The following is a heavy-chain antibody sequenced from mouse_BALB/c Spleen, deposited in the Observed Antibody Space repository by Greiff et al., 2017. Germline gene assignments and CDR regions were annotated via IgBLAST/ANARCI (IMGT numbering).Heavy chain of an antibody. Sequence: EVNLVESGGGLVQPGGSLRLSCATSGFTFSDFYMEWVRQPPGKRLEWIAASRNKANDYTTESSVSVKGQFIVSRDTSQSILYLQMNALRAEDTAIYYCARGWDYFDYWGQGTTLTVSS. CDR2: SRNKANDYTT. V-gene: IGHV7-1*02. D-gene: IGHD4-1*01. CDR1: GFTFSDFY. J-gene: IGHJ2*01. CDR3: ARGWDYFDY.